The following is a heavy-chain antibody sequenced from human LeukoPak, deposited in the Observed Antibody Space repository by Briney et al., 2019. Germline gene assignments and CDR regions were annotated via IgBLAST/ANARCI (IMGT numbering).Heavy chain of an antibody. V-gene: IGHV4-38-2*01. Sequence: PSETLSLTCAVSGYSISSGYYWGWIRQPPGKGLEWIGSIYHSGSTYYNPSLKSRVTISVDTSKNQFSLKLSSVTAADTAVYYCARHFRSHYDFWSGPLSSVAAFDIWGQGTMVTVPS. CDR3: ARHFRSHYDFWSGPLSSVAAFDI. D-gene: IGHD3-3*01. CDR1: GYSISSGYY. CDR2: IYHSGST. J-gene: IGHJ3*02.